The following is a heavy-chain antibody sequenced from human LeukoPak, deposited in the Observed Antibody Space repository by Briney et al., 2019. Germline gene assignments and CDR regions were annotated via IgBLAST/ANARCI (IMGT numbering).Heavy chain of an antibody. D-gene: IGHD3-3*01. CDR2: VSGSGGST. Sequence: GGSLRLSCAASGFTFSSYAMTWLRQAPGKGLEWVSAVSGSGGSTYYADSVTGRFTISRDNSKNTLYLQMNSQRAEDTAIYYCAKSRDRVLMYYYYMDVWGKGTTVTVSS. CDR1: GFTFSSYA. J-gene: IGHJ6*03. V-gene: IGHV3-23*01. CDR3: AKSRDRVLMYYYYMDV.